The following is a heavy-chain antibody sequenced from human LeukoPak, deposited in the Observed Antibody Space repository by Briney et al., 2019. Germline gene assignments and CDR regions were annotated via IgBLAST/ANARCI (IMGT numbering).Heavy chain of an antibody. CDR2: VSGSGGST. J-gene: IGHJ4*02. D-gene: IGHD6-19*01. CDR3: ARATLYSSGWSTTTFDY. CDR1: GFTFSSYA. V-gene: IGHV3-23*01. Sequence: GGSLRLSCAASGFTFSSYAMSWVRQAPGKGLEWVSAVSGSGGSTYYADSVKGRFTISRGNSENTLYLQMNSLRAKDTAVYYCARATLYSSGWSTTTFDYWGQGTLVTVSS.